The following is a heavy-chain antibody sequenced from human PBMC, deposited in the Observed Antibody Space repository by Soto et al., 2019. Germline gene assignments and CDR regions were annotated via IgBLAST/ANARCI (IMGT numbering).Heavy chain of an antibody. J-gene: IGHJ4*02. CDR1: GFTFSDHY. CDR2: ISGSGSDI. D-gene: IGHD3-3*01. Sequence: GGSLRLSCATSGFTFSDHYMTWIRQAPGKGLEWISYISGSGSDIYYADSVKGRFTVSRDNSKNSLYLQMSSLRAEDTAVYYCAGDAHYYTSDYWGQGTLVTVSS. V-gene: IGHV3-11*01. CDR3: AGDAHYYTSDY.